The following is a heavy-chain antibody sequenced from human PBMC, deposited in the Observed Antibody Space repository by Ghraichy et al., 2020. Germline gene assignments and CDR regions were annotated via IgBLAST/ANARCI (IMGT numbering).Heavy chain of an antibody. V-gene: IGHV3-21*01. CDR2: ISSSSSYI. CDR3: ARVMTTVTTSRYYGMDV. D-gene: IGHD4-17*01. CDR1: GFTFSSYS. Sequence: GGSLRLSCAASGFTFSSYSMNWVRQAPGKGLEWVSSISSSSSYIYYADSVKGRFTISRDNAKNSLYLQMNSLRAEDTAVYYCARVMTTVTTSRYYGMDVWGQGTTVTVSS. J-gene: IGHJ6*02.